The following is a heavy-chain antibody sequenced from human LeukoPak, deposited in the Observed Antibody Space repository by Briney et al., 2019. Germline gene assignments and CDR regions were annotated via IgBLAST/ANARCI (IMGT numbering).Heavy chain of an antibody. J-gene: IGHJ4*02. D-gene: IGHD3-22*01. V-gene: IGHV3-7*03. CDR2: IKQDGSEK. CDR1: GFTFSSYW. Sequence: GRSLRLSCAASGFTFSSYWMSWVRQAPGKGLEWVANIKQDGSEKYYVDSVKGRFTISRDNAKNSLYLQMNSLRAEDTAVYYCARVGNYYDSSGYYLSFDYWGQGTLVTVSS. CDR3: ARVGNYYDSSGYYLSFDY.